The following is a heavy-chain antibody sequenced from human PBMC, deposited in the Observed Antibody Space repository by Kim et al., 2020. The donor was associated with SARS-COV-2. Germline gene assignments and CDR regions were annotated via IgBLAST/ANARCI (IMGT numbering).Heavy chain of an antibody. D-gene: IGHD6-19*01. J-gene: IGHJ6*02. CDR2: IDPSDSYT. CDR1: GYSFINYW. V-gene: IGHV5-10-1*01. CDR3: ARLVAGLGYYYYYGMDV. Sequence: GESLKISCKGSGYSFINYWLSWVRQMPGKGLEWMGTIDPSDSYTNYSPSFQGHVTMSADKSISTVYLQWSSLKASDTAMYYCARLVAGLGYYYYYGMDVWGQGTTVTVSS.